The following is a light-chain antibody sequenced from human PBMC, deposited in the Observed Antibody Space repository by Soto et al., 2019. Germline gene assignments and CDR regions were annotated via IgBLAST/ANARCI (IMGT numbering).Light chain of an antibody. CDR2: DNN. Sequence: QSVLTQPPSVSAAPGQKVTISCSGSSSNIGNNYVSWYQQLPGTAPKLLMDDNNDRPSGIPDRFSGSKSGTSATLGITGLXXXXXXXXXXXTWDXSLSAGVFGGGTKVTVL. CDR1: SSNIGNNY. J-gene: IGLJ3*02. CDR3: XTWDXSLSAGV. V-gene: IGLV1-51*01.